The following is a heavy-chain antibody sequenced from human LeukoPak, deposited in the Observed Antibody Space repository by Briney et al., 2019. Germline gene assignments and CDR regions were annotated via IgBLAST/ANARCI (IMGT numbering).Heavy chain of an antibody. CDR3: ARGVLSRSGGSCFWFDP. CDR1: GGSFSGYY. D-gene: IGHD2-15*01. CDR2: INHSGST. J-gene: IGHJ5*02. V-gene: IGHV4-34*01. Sequence: SETLSLTCAVYGGSFSGYYWSWIRQPPGKGLEWIGEINHSGSTNYNPSLKSRVTISVDTSKNQFSLKLSSVTAADTAVYYCARGVLSRSGGSCFWFDPWGQGTLVTVSS.